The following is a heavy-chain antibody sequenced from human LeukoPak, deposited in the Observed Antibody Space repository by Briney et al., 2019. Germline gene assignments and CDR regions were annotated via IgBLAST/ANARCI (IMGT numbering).Heavy chain of an antibody. CDR2: IYHSGTT. J-gene: IGHJ5*02. CDR1: GGSISSGGF. CDR3: ARDSSGYYWFDP. V-gene: IGHV4-31*03. Sequence: PSETLSLTCTVSGGSISSGGFWNWIRQHPRKGLEWIGYIYHSGTTYYNPSLKSRVTISVDTSKNQFSLKLSSVTAADTAVYYCARDSSGYYWFDPWGQGTLVTVSS. D-gene: IGHD3-22*01.